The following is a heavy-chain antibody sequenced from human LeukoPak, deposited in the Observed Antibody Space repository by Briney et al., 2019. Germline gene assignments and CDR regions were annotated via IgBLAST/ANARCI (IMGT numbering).Heavy chain of an antibody. CDR1: GYTFTGYF. V-gene: IGHV1-2*02. CDR2: INPNSGGT. D-gene: IGHD3-10*01. J-gene: IGHJ5*02. CDR3: ARDTALLWFGEPAPPT. Sequence: ASVKVSCKASGYTFTGYFIHWVRQAPGQGLEWMGWINPNSGGTNYAQKFQGRVTMTRDTSISTAYMELSRLRSDDTAVYYCARDTALLWFGEPAPPTWGQGTLVTVSS.